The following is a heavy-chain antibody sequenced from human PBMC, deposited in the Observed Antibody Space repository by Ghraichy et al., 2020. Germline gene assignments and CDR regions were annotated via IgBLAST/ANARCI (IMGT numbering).Heavy chain of an antibody. CDR3: AKSRYCSSTSCYHYYYGMDV. D-gene: IGHD2-2*01. CDR1: GFTFSSYG. J-gene: IGHJ6*02. V-gene: IGHV3-30*18. CDR2: ISYDGSNK. Sequence: RGSLRLSCAASGFTFSSYGMHWVRQAPGKGLEWVAVISYDGSNKYYADSVKGRFTISRDNSKNTLYLQMNSLRAEDTAVYYCAKSRYCSSTSCYHYYYGMDVWGQGTTVTVSS.